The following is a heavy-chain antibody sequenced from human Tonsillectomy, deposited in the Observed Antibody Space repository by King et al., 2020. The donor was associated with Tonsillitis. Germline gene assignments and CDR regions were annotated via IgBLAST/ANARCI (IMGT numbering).Heavy chain of an antibody. D-gene: IGHD2-2*01. CDR3: ASYHCSGTTCYWGY. V-gene: IGHV4-31*03. CDR1: GGSISSGGYY. J-gene: IGHJ4*02. CDR2: IYYSGGT. Sequence: VQLQESGPGLVKPSQTLSLTCSVSGGSISSGGYYWSWIRQHPGKGLEWIGYIYYSGGTDYNPSRKSRVTMSVDTSKNQFSLSLTSVTSAATAVYFCASYHCSGTTCYWGYWGQGTLVTVSS.